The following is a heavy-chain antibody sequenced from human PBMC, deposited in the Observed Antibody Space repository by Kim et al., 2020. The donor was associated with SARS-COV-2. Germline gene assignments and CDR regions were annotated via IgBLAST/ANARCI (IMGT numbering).Heavy chain of an antibody. J-gene: IGHJ6*03. CDR1: GFTFDDYA. D-gene: IGHD3-22*01. Sequence: GGSLRLSCAASGFTFDDYAMHWVRQAPGKGLEWVSLISGDGGSTYYADSVKGRFTISRDNSKNSLYLQMNSLRTEDTALYYCAKSEDYYYDSSGYLYYYYNMDVWGKGTTVTVSS. CDR3: AKSEDYYYDSSGYLYYYYNMDV. CDR2: ISGDGGST. V-gene: IGHV3-43*02.